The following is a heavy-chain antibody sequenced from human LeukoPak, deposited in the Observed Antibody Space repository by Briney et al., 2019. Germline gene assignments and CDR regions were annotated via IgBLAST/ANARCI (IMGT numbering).Heavy chain of an antibody. J-gene: IGHJ4*02. V-gene: IGHV4-34*01. D-gene: IGHD5-18*01. CDR2: INHSGST. CDR1: GGSFSGYY. CDR3: ARHPPYSYAHGGYYFDY. Sequence: SETLSLTCAVYGGSFSGYYWSWIRQPPGKGLEWIGEINHSGSTNYNPSLKSRVTISVDTSKNQFSLKLSSVTAADTAMYYCARHPPYSYAHGGYYFDYWGQGTLVTVSS.